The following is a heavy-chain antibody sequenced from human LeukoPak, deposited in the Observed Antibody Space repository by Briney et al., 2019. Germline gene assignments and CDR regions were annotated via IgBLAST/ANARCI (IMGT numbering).Heavy chain of an antibody. J-gene: IGHJ4*02. V-gene: IGHV3-33*01. Sequence: GGSLRLSCAASGFTFRSHGMNWVRQAPGKGLEWVAGINPDGSQSYYIDAVKGRFTISRDNSKNTLYLQMNSLRTEDTAVYYCARDRSDGFDYWGQGTLVTVSS. CDR3: ARDRSDGFDY. CDR2: INPDGSQS. CDR1: GFTFRSHG.